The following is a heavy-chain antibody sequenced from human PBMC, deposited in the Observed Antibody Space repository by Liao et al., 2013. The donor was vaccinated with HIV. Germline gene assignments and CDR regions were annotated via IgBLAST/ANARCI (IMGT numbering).Heavy chain of an antibody. CDR2: IYYSGST. CDR3: ARDRPPTQH. CDR1: GGSISSYY. J-gene: IGHJ1*01. Sequence: QVQLQESGPGLVKPSETLSLTCTVSGGSISSYYWSWIRQPPGKGLEWIGYIYYSGSTNYNPSLKSRVTISVDTSKNQFSLKLSSVTAADTAVYYCARDRPPTQHWGQGTLVTVSS. V-gene: IGHV4-59*01.